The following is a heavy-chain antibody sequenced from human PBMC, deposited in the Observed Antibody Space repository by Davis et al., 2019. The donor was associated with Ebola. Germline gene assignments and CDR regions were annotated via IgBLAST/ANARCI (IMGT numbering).Heavy chain of an antibody. D-gene: IGHD3-3*01. V-gene: IGHV5-51*01. J-gene: IGHJ5*02. Sequence: PGGSLRLSCKGSGYSFTSYWIGWVRQMPGKGLEWMGIIYPGDSDTRYSPSFQGQVTISADKSISTAYLQWSSLKASDTAMYYCARRDYDFWSGYKQPGWFDPWGQGTLVTVSS. CDR2: IYPGDSDT. CDR1: GYSFTSYW. CDR3: ARRDYDFWSGYKQPGWFDP.